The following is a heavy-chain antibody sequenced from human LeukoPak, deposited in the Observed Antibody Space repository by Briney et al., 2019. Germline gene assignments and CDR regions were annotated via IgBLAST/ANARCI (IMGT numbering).Heavy chain of an antibody. J-gene: IGHJ4*02. Sequence: GGSLRLSCAASGFIFRNYWMYWVRQVPGKGLVWVSRINSDGSFTHNVDSVKGRFSISRDNSKNTLYLHMASLKVEDTAVYYCVRLGSGYWGQGALVTVSS. CDR2: INSDGSFT. CDR3: VRLGSGY. CDR1: GFIFRNYW. V-gene: IGHV3-74*01. D-gene: IGHD3-10*01.